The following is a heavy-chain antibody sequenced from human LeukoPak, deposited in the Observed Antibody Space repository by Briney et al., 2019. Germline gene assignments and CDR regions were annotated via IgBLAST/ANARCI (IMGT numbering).Heavy chain of an antibody. CDR1: GYTFTGYY. D-gene: IGHD3-16*02. J-gene: IGHJ4*02. Sequence: ASVKVSCKASGYTFTGYYMHWVRQAPGQGLEWMGWINPNSGGTNCAQKFQGRVTMTRDTSISTAYMELSRLRSDDTAVYYCARDRGMITFGGVIVIPDFPDYWGQGTLVTVSS. CDR2: INPNSGGT. V-gene: IGHV1-2*02. CDR3: ARDRGMITFGGVIVIPDFPDY.